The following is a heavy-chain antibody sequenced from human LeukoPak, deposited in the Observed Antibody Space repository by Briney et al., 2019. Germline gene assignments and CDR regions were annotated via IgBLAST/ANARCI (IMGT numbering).Heavy chain of an antibody. CDR1: GFTFSSYA. V-gene: IGHV3-23*01. CDR2: ISGSGGST. J-gene: IGHJ6*03. Sequence: GGSLRLSCAASGFTFSSYAMSWVRQAPGKGLEWVSAISGSGGSTYYADSVKGRFTISRDNAKNSLYLQMNSLRAEDTAVYYCARDSSSSLRKSSYYYYYMDVWGKGTTVTVSS. CDR3: ARDSSSSLRKSSYYYYYMDV. D-gene: IGHD6-6*01.